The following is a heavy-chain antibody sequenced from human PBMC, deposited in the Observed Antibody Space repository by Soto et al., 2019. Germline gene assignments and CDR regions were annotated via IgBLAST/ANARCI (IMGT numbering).Heavy chain of an antibody. V-gene: IGHV3-23*01. CDR1: GFTFSSYA. J-gene: IGHJ4*02. CDR3: AKYVRMAFDFWTAYPPSYDF. CDR2: LSGGGGRT. Sequence: EVQVLESGGGLVQPGGSLRLSCAASGFTFSSYAMDWIRQAPGKGLEWVSGLSGGGGRTYYADSVKGRFTISRDNAKNTLYLDMNSLRAEDTAIYYCAKYVRMAFDFWTAYPPSYDFCGQGTLVTVSS. D-gene: IGHD3-3*01.